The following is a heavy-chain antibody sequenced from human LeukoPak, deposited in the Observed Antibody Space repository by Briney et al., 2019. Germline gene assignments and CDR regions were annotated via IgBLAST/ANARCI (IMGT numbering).Heavy chain of an antibody. D-gene: IGHD6-13*01. J-gene: IGHJ6*02. Sequence: PSETLSLTCTVSGGSISSGDYFWGWIRQHPGKGLEWIGYIYYSGSTYYNPSLKSRVTISVDTSKNQFSLKLSSVTTADTAVYYCARAGYSSSWYWPSHYYYGMDVWGQGTTVTVSS. V-gene: IGHV4-31*03. CDR3: ARAGYSSSWYWPSHYYYGMDV. CDR1: GGSISSGDYF. CDR2: IYYSGST.